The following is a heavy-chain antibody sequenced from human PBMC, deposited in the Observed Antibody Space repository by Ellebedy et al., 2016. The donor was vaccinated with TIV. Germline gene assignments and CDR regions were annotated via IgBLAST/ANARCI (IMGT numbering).Heavy chain of an antibody. J-gene: IGHJ4*02. V-gene: IGHV1-18*01. D-gene: IGHD4-23*01. CDR1: GYTFTTYG. Sequence: ASVKVSCXASGYTFTTYGISWMRQAPGQGLEWMGLISTFSGNTNYAQKFQGRVTMTTDTSTTTSYMEMRNLISDDTAVYYCARVMTGNSPYYWGQGTLVTVSS. CDR2: ISTFSGNT. CDR3: ARVMTGNSPYY.